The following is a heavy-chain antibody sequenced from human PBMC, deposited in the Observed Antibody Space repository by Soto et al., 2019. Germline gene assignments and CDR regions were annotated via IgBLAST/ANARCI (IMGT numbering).Heavy chain of an antibody. J-gene: IGHJ4*02. CDR1: GYTFTGYY. D-gene: IGHD3-10*01. Sequence: QVQLVQSGAEVKKPGASVKVSCKASGYTFTGYYMHWVRQAPGQGLEWMGWINPNSGGTNYAQKFQGWVTMTRDTSISTAYMELSRLRSDDTAVSYCPRTKTLLLWFGESLGPFDYWGQGTLVTVSS. CDR2: INPNSGGT. CDR3: PRTKTLLLWFGESLGPFDY. V-gene: IGHV1-2*04.